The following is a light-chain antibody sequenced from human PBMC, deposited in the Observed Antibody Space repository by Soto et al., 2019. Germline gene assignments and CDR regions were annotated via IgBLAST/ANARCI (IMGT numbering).Light chain of an antibody. V-gene: IGKV4-1*01. CDR3: HQYFSRPLT. CDR1: QRDFSHSKNRNH. Sequence: DIVMTQSPDSLALYLVVSATIHCRSSQRDFSHSKNRNHLSWYQPKPGQHPKLLIYCATTQESGVADRYSGSVSGTDSTLTVSGLQAEDVAIYYCHQYFSRPLTVGGGTKVEIK. CDR2: CAT. J-gene: IGKJ4*02.